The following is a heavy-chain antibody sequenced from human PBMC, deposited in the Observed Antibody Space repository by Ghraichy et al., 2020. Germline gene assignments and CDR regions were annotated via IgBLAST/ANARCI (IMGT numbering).Heavy chain of an antibody. Sequence: GGSLRLSCEVSGFTLGDRDMDWVRQAPGKGLEWVGRMSSKDNSYTTEYAASVAGRFTISRDDSKNSQYLQMNSLKMEDTDVYYCVRVYFDTRSRGKYYDCWGQGTLVTVSS. J-gene: IGHJ4*02. CDR2: MSSKDNSYTT. CDR3: VRVYFDTRSRGKYYDC. CDR1: GFTLGDRD. V-gene: IGHV3-72*01. D-gene: IGHD3-10*01.